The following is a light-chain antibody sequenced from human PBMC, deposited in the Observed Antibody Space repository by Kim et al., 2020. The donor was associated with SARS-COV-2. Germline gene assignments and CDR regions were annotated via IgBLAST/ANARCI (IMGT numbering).Light chain of an antibody. CDR3: QQYHSYST. Sequence: DIPMTQSPSTLLAFVGDRVTITCRASQSIGRWLAWYQQKPGQAPKVLIYEASTLESGVPSRFSGSGSGTDFTLTITNLQPDDFATYYCQQYHSYSTFGQGTKVDIK. CDR1: QSIGRW. CDR2: EAS. V-gene: IGKV1-5*03. J-gene: IGKJ1*01.